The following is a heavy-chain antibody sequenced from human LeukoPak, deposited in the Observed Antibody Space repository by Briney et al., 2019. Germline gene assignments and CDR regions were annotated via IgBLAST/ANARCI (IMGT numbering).Heavy chain of an antibody. J-gene: IGHJ4*02. Sequence: GGSLRLSCAASGFTFSSYPMLWVRQVPGKGLEWVSVIGHNGDNIHYADSVKGRFTISRDNSKNTLYLQMNSLRAEDTAVYYCANYVQKLIPFDYWGQGTLVTVSS. CDR2: IGHNGDNI. V-gene: IGHV3-23*01. CDR3: ANYVQKLIPFDY. D-gene: IGHD3-10*02. CDR1: GFTFSSYP.